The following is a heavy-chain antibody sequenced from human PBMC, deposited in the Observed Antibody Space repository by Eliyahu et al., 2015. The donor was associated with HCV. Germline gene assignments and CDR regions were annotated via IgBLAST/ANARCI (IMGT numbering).Heavy chain of an antibody. J-gene: IGHJ4*02. Sequence: QVHLLESGPGLVKPSETLSLNCSVSGGSVTTTNYYWGWIRQPPGKGLEWVGDISYSGTTYYNPSLKSRVTISVDTSKNLFSLKLTSVTAADTAVYFCARRHYYGDYFYWGQGTLVTVSS. CDR2: ISYSGTT. CDR1: GGSVTTTNYY. V-gene: IGHV4-39*01. D-gene: IGHD4-17*01. CDR3: ARRHYYGDYFY.